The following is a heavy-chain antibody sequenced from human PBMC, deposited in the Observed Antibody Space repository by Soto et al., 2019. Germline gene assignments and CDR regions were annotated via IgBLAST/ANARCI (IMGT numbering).Heavy chain of an antibody. Sequence: QLQLQESGSGLVKPSQTLSLTCAVSGGSISSGGYSWSWIRQPPGKGLEWIGYIYHSGSTYYNPSLKSRVPISGDRAKNQFSLKLSSGTAADTAVYYCSRQERGWFDPWGQGTLVTVSS. CDR3: SRQERGWFDP. CDR1: GGSISSGGYS. V-gene: IGHV4-30-2*01. J-gene: IGHJ5*02. CDR2: IYHSGST.